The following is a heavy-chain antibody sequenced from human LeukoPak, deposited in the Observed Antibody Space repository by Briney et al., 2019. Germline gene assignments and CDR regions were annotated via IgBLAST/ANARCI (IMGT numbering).Heavy chain of an antibody. D-gene: IGHD6-19*01. Sequence: GASVKVSCKASGYTFTSYGISWVRQAPGQGLEWMGWISAYNGNTNYAQKLQGRVTMTTDTSTSTAYMELRSLRSDDTAVYYCARESPYGSGWYRGDYWGQGTLVTVSS. CDR1: GYTFTSYG. V-gene: IGHV1-18*01. CDR3: ARESPYGSGWYRGDY. CDR2: ISAYNGNT. J-gene: IGHJ4*02.